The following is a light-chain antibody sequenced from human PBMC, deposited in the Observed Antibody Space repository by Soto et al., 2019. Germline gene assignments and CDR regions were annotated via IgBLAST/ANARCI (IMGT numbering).Light chain of an antibody. V-gene: IGKV3-20*01. J-gene: IGKJ4*01. Sequence: EIVLTESPGTLSXXXXXXXXXXXXVSQSVSSSYLAWYQQKPGQAPRLLIYGASSRATGIPDRFSGSGSGTDFTLTISRLEPEDFAVYYCQQYGSSPLTFGGGTKVDIK. CDR1: QSVSSSY. CDR3: QQYGSSPLT. CDR2: GAS.